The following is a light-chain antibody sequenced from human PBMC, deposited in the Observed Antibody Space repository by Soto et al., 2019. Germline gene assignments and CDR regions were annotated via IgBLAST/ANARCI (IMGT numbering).Light chain of an antibody. J-gene: IGKJ3*01. V-gene: IGKV3-20*01. CDR2: GAS. CDR3: QQFGSSPGFT. Sequence: EIVLTQSPGTLSLSPGERATLSCRASQSINSRYFAWYQQKPSQAPRLLIYGASSRATGIPDRFSGSGSGTDFTLTISRLEPEDFAVYYCQQFGSSPGFTFGPGTKVDIK. CDR1: QSINSRY.